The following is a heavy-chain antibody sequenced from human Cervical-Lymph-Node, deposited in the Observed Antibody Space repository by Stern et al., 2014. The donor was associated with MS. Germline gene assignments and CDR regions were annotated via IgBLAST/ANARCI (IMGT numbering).Heavy chain of an antibody. D-gene: IGHD3-16*01. CDR1: GGSINNNAYY. CDR2: VLYSGNT. V-gene: IGHV4-39*01. Sequence: QLQLQESGPRLVTPSETLSLTCTVSGGSINNNAYYWGWIRQPPGKGLEWIGSVLYSGNTSSNPSLKSRATLSVDTSKIQFSLKLMSVTAADTAVYYCAKIHRAFANQGHWGQGVLVTVSS. CDR3: AKIHRAFANQGH. J-gene: IGHJ1*01.